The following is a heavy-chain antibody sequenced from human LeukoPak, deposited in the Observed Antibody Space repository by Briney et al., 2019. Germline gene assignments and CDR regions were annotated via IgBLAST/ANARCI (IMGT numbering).Heavy chain of an antibody. J-gene: IGHJ4*02. CDR1: EFSFNNAW. CDR3: TTVGLSGYYDSNGYFYLDY. V-gene: IGHV3-15*01. CDR2: IKSKTNGGTA. Sequence: GGSLRLSCAASEFSFNNAWMSWVRQAPGKGLEWVGRIKSKTNGGTADYAAPVKGRFTIARDDSKNTLYLQMNSLKTEDTAVYYCTTVGLSGYYDSNGYFYLDYSGQGTLVTVSS. D-gene: IGHD3-22*01.